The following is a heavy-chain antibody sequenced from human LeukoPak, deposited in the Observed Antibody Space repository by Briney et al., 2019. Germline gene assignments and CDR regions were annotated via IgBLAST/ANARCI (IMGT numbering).Heavy chain of an antibody. V-gene: IGHV3-7*01. CDR1: GFTFSSFW. CDR3: ARDGGVSGYDLLDY. J-gene: IGHJ4*02. Sequence: GGSLRLSCAASGFTFSSFWMTWVRQAPGKGMEWVANINQDGSEKYYVDSVKGRFTISRDNAKNSVYLQMNSLRAEDTAVYYCARDGGVSGYDLLDYWGQGTLVPVSS. CDR2: INQDGSEK. D-gene: IGHD5-12*01.